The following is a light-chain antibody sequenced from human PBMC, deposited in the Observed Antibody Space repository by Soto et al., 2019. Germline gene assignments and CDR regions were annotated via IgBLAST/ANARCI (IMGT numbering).Light chain of an antibody. CDR2: DAS. J-gene: IGKJ3*01. CDR3: QQDDRLPLS. V-gene: IGKV1-33*01. CDR1: QDISNY. Sequence: DIQMTQSPSSLSASVGDRVIISCQASQDISNYLNWYPQKPGKAPKLLISDASKLEAGVPSRFNGRGSGTECTVTMSSLQPEDIATYYGQQDDRLPLSFGAGTKVDI.